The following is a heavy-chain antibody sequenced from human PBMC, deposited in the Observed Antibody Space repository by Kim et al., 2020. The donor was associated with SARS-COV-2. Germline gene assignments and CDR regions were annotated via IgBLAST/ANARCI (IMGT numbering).Heavy chain of an antibody. J-gene: IGHJ4*02. CDR3: ARGPGFGDTTHWAND. D-gene: IGHD3-10*01. CDR2: ISSSSSYI. V-gene: IGHV3-21*04. CDR1: GFTFSSYS. Sequence: GGSLRLSCAASGFTFSSYSMNWVRQAPGKGLEWVSSISSSSSYIYYADSVKGRFTISRDNAKNSLYLQMNSLRAEDTAVYYCARGPGFGDTTHWANDWGQGTLVTVSS.